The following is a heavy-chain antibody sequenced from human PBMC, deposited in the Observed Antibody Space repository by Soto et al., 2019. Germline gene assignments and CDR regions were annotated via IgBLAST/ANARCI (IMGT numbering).Heavy chain of an antibody. D-gene: IGHD3-10*01. J-gene: IGHJ6*02. CDR3: EAGRDGMDV. Sequence: AGSLRLSCAASGLTFSSYAMSWVRQAPGKGLEWVSAISGSGGSTYYADSVKGRFTISRDNSKNTLYLQMNSLRAEDTAVYYCEAGRDGMDVWGQGTTVTVSS. CDR1: GLTFSSYA. CDR2: ISGSGGST. V-gene: IGHV3-23*01.